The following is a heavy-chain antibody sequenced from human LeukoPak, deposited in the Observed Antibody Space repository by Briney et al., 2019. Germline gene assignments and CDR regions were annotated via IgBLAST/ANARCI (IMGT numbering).Heavy chain of an antibody. CDR2: MGGSGDRT. D-gene: IGHD4-17*01. Sequence: PGGSLRLSCAASRFTFSSHAMSWVRQAPGKGLEWVSAMGGSGDRTYYADSVKGRFTMSRDNSKNTVYLQMNSLRAEDTAVYYCVTVTSDYWGQGTLVTVSS. J-gene: IGHJ4*02. CDR3: VTVTSDY. V-gene: IGHV3-23*01. CDR1: RFTFSSHA.